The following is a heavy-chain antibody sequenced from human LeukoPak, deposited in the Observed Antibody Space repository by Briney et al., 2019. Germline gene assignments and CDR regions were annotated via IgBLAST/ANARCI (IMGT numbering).Heavy chain of an antibody. V-gene: IGHV3-66*01. CDR3: ASRTVGDYPYFDH. CDR2: IYSGGRT. J-gene: IGHJ4*02. CDR1: GFTVSGKY. D-gene: IGHD4-17*01. Sequence: GGSLRLSCAASGFTVSGKYMSWVRQAPGKGLEWVSVIYSGGRTYYADSVKGRFTISRDNSKNRLHLQMNSLRVADTAVYYCASRTVGDYPYFDHWGQGTLVTVSS.